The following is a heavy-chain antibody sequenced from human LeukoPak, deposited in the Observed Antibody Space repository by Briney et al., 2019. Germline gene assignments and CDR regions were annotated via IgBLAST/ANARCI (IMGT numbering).Heavy chain of an antibody. D-gene: IGHD2-2*01. CDR3: ASTPMRPFSRYFDY. Sequence: PSETLSLTCTVSGGSISSYYWSWIRQHPGKGLEWIGYIYYSGSTYYNPSLKSRVTISVDTSKNQFSLKLSSVTAADTAVYYCASTPMRPFSRYFDYWGQGTLVTVSS. V-gene: IGHV4-59*06. CDR1: GGSISSYY. CDR2: IYYSGST. J-gene: IGHJ4*02.